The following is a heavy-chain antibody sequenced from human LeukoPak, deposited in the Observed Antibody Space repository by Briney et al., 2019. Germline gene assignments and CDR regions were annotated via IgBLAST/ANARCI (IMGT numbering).Heavy chain of an antibody. D-gene: IGHD3-22*01. CDR1: GFTFNFYN. J-gene: IGHJ4*02. Sequence: GGTLRLSCAASGFTFNFYNMNWVRQAPGERLEWLSYICGSSSTVHYADSVKGRFTVSRDNAKNSLYLQMDSLRAEDTAVYYCARIDSRGDLSFDFWGQGTLVTVAS. CDR2: ICGSSSTV. CDR3: ARIDSRGDLSFDF. V-gene: IGHV3-48*01.